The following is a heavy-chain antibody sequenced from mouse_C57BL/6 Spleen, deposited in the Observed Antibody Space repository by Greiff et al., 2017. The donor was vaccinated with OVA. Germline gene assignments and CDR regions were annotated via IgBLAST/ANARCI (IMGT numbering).Heavy chain of an antibody. CDR3: ARRVLYGSIDC. J-gene: IGHJ2*01. D-gene: IGHD1-1*01. CDR2: IYPGDGDT. CDR1: GYAFSSYW. V-gene: IGHV1-80*01. Sequence: VQLQQSGAELVKPGASVKISCKASGYAFSSYWMNWVKQRPGKGLEWIGQIYPGDGDTNYNGKFKGKATLTADKSSSTAYMQLSSLTSEDAAVYFCARRVLYGSIDCWGQGTTLTGSS.